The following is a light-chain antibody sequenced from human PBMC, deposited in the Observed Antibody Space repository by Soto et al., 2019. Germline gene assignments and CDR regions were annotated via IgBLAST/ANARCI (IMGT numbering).Light chain of an antibody. CDR3: QQYGSSPP. V-gene: IGKV3-20*01. CDR2: GAS. J-gene: IGKJ4*01. CDR1: KSVSSGN. Sequence: EIVLTQSPGTLSLSPGERATLSCRASKSVSSGNLAWYQQKPGQAPRLLIYGASSRATGIPDRFSGSGSGTDCTLTISRLEPEDFAVCYCQQYGSSPPFGGGTKVEIK.